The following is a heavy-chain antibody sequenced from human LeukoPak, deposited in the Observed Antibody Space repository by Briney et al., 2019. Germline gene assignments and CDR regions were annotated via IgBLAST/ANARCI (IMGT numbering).Heavy chain of an antibody. CDR1: GYTFTSYA. J-gene: IGHJ4*02. D-gene: IGHD2-21*02. V-gene: IGHV7-4-1*02. CDR3: ARSPRCGGDCRRQDY. CDR2: INTNTGNP. Sequence: GASVKVSCKASGYTFTSYAMNWVRQAPGQGLEWMGWINTNTGNPTYAQGFTGRFVFSLDTSVSTAYLQISSLKAEDTAVYYRARSPRCGGDCRRQDYWGQGTLVTVSS.